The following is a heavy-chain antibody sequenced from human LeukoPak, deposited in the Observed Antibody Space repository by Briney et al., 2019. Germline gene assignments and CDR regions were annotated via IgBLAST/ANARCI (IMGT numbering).Heavy chain of an antibody. D-gene: IGHD6-13*01. CDR2: IYYSGST. J-gene: IGHJ4*02. V-gene: IGHV4-59*01. Sequence: PSETLSLTCTVSGGSISSYYWSWIRQPPGKGLEWIGYIYYSGSTNYNPSLKSRVTISVDTSKNQFSLKLSSVTAADTAVYYCAREGSIAAALDYWGQGTLVTVSS. CDR1: GGSISSYY. CDR3: AREGSIAAALDY.